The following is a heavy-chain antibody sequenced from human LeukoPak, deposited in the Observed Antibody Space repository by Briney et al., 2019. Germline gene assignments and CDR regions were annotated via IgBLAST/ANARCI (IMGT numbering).Heavy chain of an antibody. CDR2: IYYSGST. CDR1: GGSISSGGYY. V-gene: IGHV4-31*03. CDR3: AREIHGYSGYSTEYYFDY. J-gene: IGHJ4*02. D-gene: IGHD5-12*01. Sequence: SETLSLTCTVSGGSISSGGYYWSWIRQHPGKGLEWIGYIYYSGSTYYNPSLKSRVTISVDTSKNQFSLKLSSVTAADTAVYYCAREIHGYSGYSTEYYFDYWGQGTLVTVSS.